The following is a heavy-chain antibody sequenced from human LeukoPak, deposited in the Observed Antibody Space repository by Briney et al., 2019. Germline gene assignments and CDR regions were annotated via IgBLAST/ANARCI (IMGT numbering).Heavy chain of an antibody. CDR1: GFTFSSYG. CDR3: ARDIYYYDSSGYYFPGGSDY. CDR2: IRYDGSNK. J-gene: IGHJ4*02. Sequence: GGSLRLSCAASGFTFSSYGMHWVRQAPGKGLEWVAFIRYDGSNKYYADSVKGRFTISRDNSKNTLYLQMNSLRAEDTAVYYCARDIYYYDSSGYYFPGGSDYWGQGTLVTVSS. V-gene: IGHV3-30*02. D-gene: IGHD3-22*01.